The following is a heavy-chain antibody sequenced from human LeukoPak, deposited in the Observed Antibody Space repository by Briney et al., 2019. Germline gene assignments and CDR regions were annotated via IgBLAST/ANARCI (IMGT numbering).Heavy chain of an antibody. V-gene: IGHV3-33*01. CDR1: GFTFSTYA. D-gene: IGHD2-15*01. Sequence: GGSLRLSCAASGFTFSTYAMYWVRPAPRKGLEWVSIVWYDGSNKFYADSVKGRFTISRDNSKNTLYLQMNSLRAEDTAVYYCARGAYCSGSCPGAFDIWGQGTMVTVSS. CDR2: VWYDGSNK. J-gene: IGHJ3*02. CDR3: ARGAYCSGSCPGAFDI.